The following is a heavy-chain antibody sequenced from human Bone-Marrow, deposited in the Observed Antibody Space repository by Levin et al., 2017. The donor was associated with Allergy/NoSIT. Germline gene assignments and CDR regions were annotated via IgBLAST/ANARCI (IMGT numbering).Heavy chain of an antibody. V-gene: IGHV3-30*03. CDR3: SREGSMYKPQLYATDY. CDR1: GFTFRNYG. Sequence: GGSLRLSCAASGFTFRNYGMHWVRQAPGKGLEWVAVIACDGSHIYYADSVEGRFTISRDNSKNTLYLQMNSLRADDTAVYYCSREGSMYKPQLYATDYWGQGTLVTVSS. CDR2: IACDGSHI. D-gene: IGHD1-14*01. J-gene: IGHJ4*02.